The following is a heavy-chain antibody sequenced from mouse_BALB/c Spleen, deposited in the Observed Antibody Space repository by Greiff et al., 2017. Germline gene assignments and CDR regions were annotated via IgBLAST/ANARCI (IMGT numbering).Heavy chain of an antibody. CDR2: ISSGSSTI. CDR1: GFTFSSFG. J-gene: IGHJ4*01. CDR3: ASSLSPHYYAMDY. V-gene: IGHV5-17*02. Sequence: EVQGVESGGGLVQPGGSRKLSCAASGFTFSSFGMHWVRQAPEKGLEWVAYISSGSSTIYYADTVKGRFTISRDNPKNTLFLQMTSLRSEDTAMYYCASSLSPHYYAMDYWGQGTSVTVSS.